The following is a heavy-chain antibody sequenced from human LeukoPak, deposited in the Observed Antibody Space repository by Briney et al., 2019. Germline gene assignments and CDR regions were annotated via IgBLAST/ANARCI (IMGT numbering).Heavy chain of an antibody. CDR1: GGSISSGDYY. D-gene: IGHD2-2*01. CDR2: IYYSGST. Sequence: SETLSLTCTVSGGSISSGDYYWSWIRQPPGKGLEWIGYIYYSGSTNYNPSLKSRVTISVDTSKNQFSLKLSSVTAADTAVYYCARGSYCSSTSCFRNWFDPWGQGTLVTVSS. J-gene: IGHJ5*02. V-gene: IGHV4-61*08. CDR3: ARGSYCSSTSCFRNWFDP.